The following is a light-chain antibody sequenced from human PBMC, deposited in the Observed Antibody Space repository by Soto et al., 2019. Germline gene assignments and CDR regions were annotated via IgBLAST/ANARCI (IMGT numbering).Light chain of an antibody. Sequence: DIQLTQSPSFLSASVGDRVTITCRASQGINSFLAWYQQKPGKAPKILIYTASTLPTGVPSRFSGTGFGTEFTLTISSLQAEDFATYYCQQLNTYPLTFGGGTKVEIK. CDR2: TAS. V-gene: IGKV1-9*01. J-gene: IGKJ4*02. CDR3: QQLNTYPLT. CDR1: QGINSF.